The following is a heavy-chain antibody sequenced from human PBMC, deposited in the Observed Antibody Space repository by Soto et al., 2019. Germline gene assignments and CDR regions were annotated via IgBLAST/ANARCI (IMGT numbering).Heavy chain of an antibody. CDR2: ISAYNGNT. D-gene: IGHD2-15*01. V-gene: IGHV1-18*01. CDR3: ARQLGYCSGGSCYSVDYFDY. CDR1: GSTFTSYG. Sequence: ASVKVSCKASGSTFTSYGISWVRQAPGQGLEWMGWISAYNGNTNYAQKLQGRVTMTTDTSTSTAYMELRSLRSDDTAVYYCARQLGYCSGGSCYSVDYFDYWGQGTLVTVS. J-gene: IGHJ4*02.